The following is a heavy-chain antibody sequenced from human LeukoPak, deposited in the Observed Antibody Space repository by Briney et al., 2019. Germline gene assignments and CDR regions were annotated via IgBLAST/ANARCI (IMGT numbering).Heavy chain of an antibody. CDR3: AKPSNYYGSSYYYYYMDV. V-gene: IGHV3-23*01. Sequence: PGGSLRLSCAASGFTFDNYAMHWVRQAPGKGLEWVSAISGSGGSTYYADSVKGRFTISRDNSKNTLYLQMNSLRAEDTAVYYCAKPSNYYGSSYYYYYMDVWGKGTTVTVSS. CDR2: ISGSGGST. J-gene: IGHJ6*03. D-gene: IGHD3-10*01. CDR1: GFTFDNYA.